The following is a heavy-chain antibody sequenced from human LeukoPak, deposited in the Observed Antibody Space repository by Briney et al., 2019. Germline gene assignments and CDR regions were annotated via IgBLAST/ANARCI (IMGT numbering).Heavy chain of an antibody. J-gene: IGHJ2*01. D-gene: IGHD2-15*01. CDR1: GFTVSSYG. CDR3: ARTENYCSGGSCTRNWYFAL. Sequence: GGTLRLSCAASGFTVSSYGMTWVRQAPGKGLELVANIKEDGSEKYCVDSVKGRFTISRDNAKNSLYLQMNSLRAEDTAVYYCARTENYCSGGSCTRNWYFALWGRGTLVTVSS. V-gene: IGHV3-7*01. CDR2: IKEDGSEK.